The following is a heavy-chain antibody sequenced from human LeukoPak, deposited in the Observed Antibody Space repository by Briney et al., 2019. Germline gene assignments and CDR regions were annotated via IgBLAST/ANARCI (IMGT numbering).Heavy chain of an antibody. CDR3: AAGVYSIYFDY. D-gene: IGHD4-11*01. Sequence: SETLSLTCTDPGSSISSYYWSWIRQPPGKGLEWVGYIYYSGSTNYNPSLKSRVTISVDTSKNQFSLKLSSVTAADTAVYYCAAGVYSIYFDYWGQGTLVTVSS. CDR2: IYYSGST. V-gene: IGHV4-59*01. CDR1: GSSISSYY. J-gene: IGHJ4*02.